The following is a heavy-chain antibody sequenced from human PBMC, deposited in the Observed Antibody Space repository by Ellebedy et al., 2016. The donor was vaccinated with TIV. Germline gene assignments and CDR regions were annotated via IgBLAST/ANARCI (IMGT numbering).Heavy chain of an antibody. J-gene: IGHJ4*02. V-gene: IGHV3-72*01. CDR2: SRNKANNYTT. D-gene: IGHD3-10*01. CDR1: GLTLSDHY. Sequence: PGGSLRLSCAASGLTLSDHYMEWVRQAPGKGLEWVGRSRNKANNYTTEYGASVKGRFTISRDDSKKSLYLQLDSLKTEDTAVYYCTRHYISGNYYNDYWGQGTLVIVSS. CDR3: TRHYISGNYYNDY.